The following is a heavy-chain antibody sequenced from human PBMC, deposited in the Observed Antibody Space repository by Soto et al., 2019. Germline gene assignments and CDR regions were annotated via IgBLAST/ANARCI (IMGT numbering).Heavy chain of an antibody. CDR3: ARRSYYDSSVYYYYYYGMDV. CDR2: IYSSGST. Sequence: PSETLSLTCTVSGGSISSSSYYWGWIRQPPGKGLEWIGSIYSSGSTYYNPSLKSRVTISVDTSKNQFSLKLSSVTAADTAVYYCARRSYYDSSVYYYYYYGMDVWGQGTTVTVSS. CDR1: GGSISSSSYY. V-gene: IGHV4-39*01. D-gene: IGHD3-22*01. J-gene: IGHJ6*02.